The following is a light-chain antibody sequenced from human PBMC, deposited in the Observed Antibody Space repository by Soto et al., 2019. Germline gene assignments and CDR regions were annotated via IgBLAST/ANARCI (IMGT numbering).Light chain of an antibody. J-gene: IGKJ3*01. Sequence: DIQMTQSPTSLSASVGDRVTITCRASQDIRNFVAWYQQKPGKAPKLLIYAASTLQPGVPSPFIGSGSGTDFTLTINSLQPEDVATYSCQKYSSVPVFGPGTKVEIK. CDR3: QKYSSVPV. V-gene: IGKV1-27*01. CDR1: QDIRNF. CDR2: AAS.